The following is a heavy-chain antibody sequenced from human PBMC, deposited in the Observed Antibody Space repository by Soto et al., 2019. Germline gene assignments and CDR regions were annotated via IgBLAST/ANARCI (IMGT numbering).Heavy chain of an antibody. V-gene: IGHV3-23*01. CDR3: ARGSRWTPFDY. D-gene: IGHD1-1*01. CDR2: ITGTGAST. CDR1: GFTFSTYA. Sequence: GGSLRLSCAASGFTFSTYAMSWVRQTPGKGLDRVSSITGTGASTFYADSVKGRFTISRDNSKNMLFLQINSLRADDTAEYYCARGSRWTPFDYWGQGTLVTVSS. J-gene: IGHJ4*02.